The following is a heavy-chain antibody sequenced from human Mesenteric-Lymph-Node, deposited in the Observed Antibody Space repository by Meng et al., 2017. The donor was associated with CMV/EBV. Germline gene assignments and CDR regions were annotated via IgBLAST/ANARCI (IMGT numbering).Heavy chain of an antibody. V-gene: IGHV3-53*01. J-gene: IGHJ5*02. CDR2: IYSGGST. CDR1: GFTVSSNY. CDR3: TTGVPGAIAVNWFDP. Sequence: GESLKISCAASGFTVSSNYMSWARQAPGKGLEWVSVIYSGGSTYYADSVKGRFTISRDNSKNTLYLQMNSLRAEDTAVYYCTTGVPGAIAVNWFDPWGQGTLVTVSS. D-gene: IGHD2-2*01.